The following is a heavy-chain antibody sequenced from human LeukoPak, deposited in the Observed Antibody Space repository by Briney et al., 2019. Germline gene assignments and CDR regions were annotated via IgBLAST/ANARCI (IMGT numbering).Heavy chain of an antibody. CDR3: AKAPSPLAALFDY. CDR1: GFTFDDYA. J-gene: IGHJ4*02. CDR2: ISGSGGST. Sequence: PGGSLRLSCAASGFTFDDYAMHWVRQAPGKGLEWVSAISGSGGSTYYADSVKGRFTISRDNSKNTLYLQMNSLRAEDTAVYYCAKAPSPLAALFDYWGQGTLVTVSS. V-gene: IGHV3-23*01.